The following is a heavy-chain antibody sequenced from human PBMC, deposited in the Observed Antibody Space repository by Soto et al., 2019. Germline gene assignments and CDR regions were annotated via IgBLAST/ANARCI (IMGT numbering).Heavy chain of an antibody. J-gene: IGHJ6*03. V-gene: IGHV3-9*01. CDR2: ISWNSGSI. D-gene: IGHD2-2*01. Sequence: PGGSLRLSCAASGFTFDDYAMHWVRQAPGKGLEWVSGISWNSGSIGYADSVKGRFTISRDNAKNSLYLQMNSLRAEDTALYYCAKDSGDHIVVVPAAWGYMDVWGKGTTVTVSS. CDR3: AKDSGDHIVVVPAAWGYMDV. CDR1: GFTFDDYA.